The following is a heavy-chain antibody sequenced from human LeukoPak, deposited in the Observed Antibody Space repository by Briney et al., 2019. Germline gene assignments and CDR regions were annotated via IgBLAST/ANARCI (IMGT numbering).Heavy chain of an antibody. Sequence: GGSLRLSCAASGFTFSSYSMNWVRQAPGKGLEWVSSISSSSSYIYYADSVKGRFTISRDNAKNSLYLQMNSLRAEDTAVYYCARDTYYYDSSGYGVVGPDYWGQGTLVTVSS. D-gene: IGHD3-22*01. CDR2: ISSSSSYI. CDR3: ARDTYYYDSSGYGVVGPDY. J-gene: IGHJ4*02. CDR1: GFTFSSYS. V-gene: IGHV3-21*01.